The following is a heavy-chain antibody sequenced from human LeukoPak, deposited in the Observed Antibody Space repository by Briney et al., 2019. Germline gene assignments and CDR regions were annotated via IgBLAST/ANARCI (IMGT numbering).Heavy chain of an antibody. CDR2: IIPILGIA. V-gene: IGHV1-69*04. J-gene: IGHJ5*02. D-gene: IGHD3-10*01. CDR3: ARNTDYYGSGAGNWFDP. CDR1: GGTFSSYA. Sequence: GASVKVSCKASGGTFSSYAISWVRQAPGQGLEWMGRIIPILGIANYAQKFQGRVTITADKSTSTAYMELSSLRSEDTAVYYCARNTDYYGSGAGNWFDPWGQGTLVTVPS.